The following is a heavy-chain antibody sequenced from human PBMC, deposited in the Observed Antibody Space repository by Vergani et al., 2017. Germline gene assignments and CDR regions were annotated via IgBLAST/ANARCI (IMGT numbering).Heavy chain of an antibody. CDR1: GYSITSAN. Sequence: VQLQESGPGLVKPSETVSLTCTVSGYSITSANYWAWIRQSPGKGLEWVSSVSGSSATPYYADSVKGRFIISRDNSKNTLHLQMNSLRADDTAVYYCARGYCTNSICRGKVDSWGQGTLVTVSS. CDR2: VSGSSATP. V-gene: IGHV3-23*01. D-gene: IGHD2-8*01. CDR3: ARGYCTNSICRGKVDS. J-gene: IGHJ4*02.